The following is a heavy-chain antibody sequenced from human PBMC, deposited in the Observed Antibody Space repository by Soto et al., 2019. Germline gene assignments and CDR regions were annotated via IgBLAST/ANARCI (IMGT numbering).Heavy chain of an antibody. J-gene: IGHJ4*02. CDR1: GGSFSGYY. V-gene: IGHV4-34*01. D-gene: IGHD3-3*01. CDR3: ARAGDFWSGYQYYFDY. CDR2: INHSGST. Sequence: PSETLSLTCAVYGGSFSGYYWSWIRQPPGKGLEWIGEINHSGSTNYNPSLKSRVTISVDTSKNQFSLKLSSVTAADTAVYYCARAGDFWSGYQYYFDYWGQGTLVTVSS.